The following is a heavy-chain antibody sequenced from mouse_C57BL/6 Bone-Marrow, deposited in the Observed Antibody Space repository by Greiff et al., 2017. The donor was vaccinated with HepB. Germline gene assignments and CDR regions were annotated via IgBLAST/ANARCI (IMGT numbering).Heavy chain of an antibody. J-gene: IGHJ2*01. V-gene: IGHV1-63*01. CDR1: GYTFTNYW. CDR3: ARWVITTLYFDY. CDR2: IYPGGGYT. Sequence: QVQLKQSGAELVRPGTSVKMSCKASGYTFTNYWIGWAKQRPGHGLEWIGDIYPGGGYTNYNEKFKGKATLTADKSSSTAYMQFSSLTSEDSAIYYCARWVITTLYFDYWGQGTTLTVSS. D-gene: IGHD1-1*01.